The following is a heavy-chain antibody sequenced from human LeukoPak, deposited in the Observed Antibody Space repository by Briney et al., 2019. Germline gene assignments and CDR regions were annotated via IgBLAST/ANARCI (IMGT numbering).Heavy chain of an antibody. D-gene: IGHD6-13*01. V-gene: IGHV1-69*01. Sequence: SVKVSCKASGGTFSSYAINWVRQAPGQGLEWMGGIIPVFGTTNDAQKFQGRVTITADESTSTAYMELSSLRSEDTAVYYCARALYPAAGRTGPDYYYYYMDVWGKGTTVTVSS. CDR2: IIPVFGTT. CDR1: GGTFSSYA. CDR3: ARALYPAAGRTGPDYYYYYMDV. J-gene: IGHJ6*03.